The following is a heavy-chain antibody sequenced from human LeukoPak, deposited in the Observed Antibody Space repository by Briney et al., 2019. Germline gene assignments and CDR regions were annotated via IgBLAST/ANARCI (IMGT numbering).Heavy chain of an antibody. J-gene: IGHJ4*02. V-gene: IGHV3-53*01. Sequence: PGGSLRLSCAASGFTVSSNYMSWVRQAPGKGLEWVSVIYSGGSTYYADSVKGRFTISRDNSKNTLNLQMNSLRAEDTAVYYCAKAYGDYEFDYWGQGTLVTVSS. CDR3: AKAYGDYEFDY. CDR2: IYSGGST. CDR1: GFTVSSNY. D-gene: IGHD4-17*01.